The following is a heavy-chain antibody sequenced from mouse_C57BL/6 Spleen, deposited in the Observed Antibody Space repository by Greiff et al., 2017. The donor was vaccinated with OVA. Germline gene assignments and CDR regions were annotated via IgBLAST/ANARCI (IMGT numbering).Heavy chain of an antibody. V-gene: IGHV1-5*01. CDR2: IYPGNSDT. J-gene: IGHJ4*01. CDR1: GYTFTSYW. CDR3: TREGHYYGSSSYAMDY. D-gene: IGHD1-1*01. Sequence: VQLQQSGTVLARPGASVKMSCKTSGYTFTSYWMHWVKQRPGQGLEWIGAIYPGNSDTRYNQKFKGKAKLTAVTSASTAYMELSSLTNEDSAVYYFTREGHYYGSSSYAMDYWGQGTSVTVSS.